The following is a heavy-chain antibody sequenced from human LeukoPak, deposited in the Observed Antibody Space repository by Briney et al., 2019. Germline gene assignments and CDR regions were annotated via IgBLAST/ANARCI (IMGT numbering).Heavy chain of an antibody. J-gene: IGHJ4*02. CDR1: GVSLSISCYY. CDR2: IYYSGGT. Sequence: SQTLCLTCTVSGVSLSISCYYCAWIRQPPGKGLGWVGGIYYSGGTYNNPSLRSRVTISVDTCKNHFSLRRSSVTASDTAVYYSARGAYSASYPSYFDYWGQGTLVTVSS. CDR3: ARGAYSASYPSYFDY. V-gene: IGHV4-39*02. D-gene: IGHD1-26*01.